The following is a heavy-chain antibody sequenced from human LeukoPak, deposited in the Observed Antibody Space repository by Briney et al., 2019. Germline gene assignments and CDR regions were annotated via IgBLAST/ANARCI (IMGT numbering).Heavy chain of an antibody. CDR2: INHSGST. J-gene: IGHJ5*02. D-gene: IGHD2-2*01. CDR1: GGSFSGYY. V-gene: IGHV4-34*01. Sequence: SETLSLTCAVYGGSFSGYYWSWIRQPPGKGLEWIGEINHSGSTNYNPSLKSRVTISVDTSKNQFSLKLSSVTAADTAVYYCARHYIVVVPAAVRWFDPWGQGTLVTVSS. CDR3: ARHYIVVVPAAVRWFDP.